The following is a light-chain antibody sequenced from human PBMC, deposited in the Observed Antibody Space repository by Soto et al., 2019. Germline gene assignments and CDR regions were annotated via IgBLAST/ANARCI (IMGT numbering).Light chain of an antibody. CDR3: QHRSSWPFT. CDR2: DVF. J-gene: IGKJ3*01. Sequence: EIVLTQSPATLSLSPGERATLSCRASETVNSYLDWYQQKPGQAPRLLIYDVFKRATGIPARFSGSGSGTDFTLAISSLEPDDFAVYYCQHRSSWPFTFGPGTKVEIK. V-gene: IGKV3-11*01. CDR1: ETVNSY.